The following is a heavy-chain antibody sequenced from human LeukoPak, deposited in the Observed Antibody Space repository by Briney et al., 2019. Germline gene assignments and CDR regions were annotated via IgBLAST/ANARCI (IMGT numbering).Heavy chain of an antibody. V-gene: IGHV1-2*06. J-gene: IGHJ4*02. CDR3: AKAKTIVGTFGFDY. CDR2: ISPNSGGT. D-gene: IGHD2/OR15-2a*01. CDR1: GYTFTDYY. Sequence: GASVKVSCKASGYTFTDYYMHWVRQAPGQGLEWVGRISPNSGGTNYAQKFQGRVTMTRDTSISTAYVELTRLTSDDTAVYYCAKAKTIVGTFGFDYWGQGTLVTVSS.